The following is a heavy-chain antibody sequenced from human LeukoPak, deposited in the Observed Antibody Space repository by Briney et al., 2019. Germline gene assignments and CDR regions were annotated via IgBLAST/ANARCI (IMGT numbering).Heavy chain of an antibody. D-gene: IGHD3-22*01. V-gene: IGHV3-15*01. CDR2: IKSKTDGGTT. CDR1: GYTFNNAW. J-gene: IGHJ3*02. Sequence: PGGSLRLSCAASGYTFNNAWMNWVRQAPGKGLEWGGRIKSKTDGGTTDYAAPVKGRFTISRDDPKNTLYLQMNSLKTEDTAVYYCTTGYFDSSGIYAFDIWGQGTMVTVSS. CDR3: TTGYFDSSGIYAFDI.